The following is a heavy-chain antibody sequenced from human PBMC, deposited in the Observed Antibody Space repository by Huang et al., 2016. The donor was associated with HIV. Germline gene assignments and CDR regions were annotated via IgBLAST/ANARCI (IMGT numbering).Heavy chain of an antibody. V-gene: IGHV3-23*01. Sequence: SGFTFSSYAMSWVRQAPGKGLEWVSAISGSGGSTYYPDSVKGRFTISRDNSKNTLYLQMNSLRAEDTAVYYCAPPPGVFYYYYYMDVWGKGTTVTVSS. J-gene: IGHJ6*03. CDR3: APPPGVFYYYYYMDV. D-gene: IGHD2-8*01. CDR2: ISGSGGST. CDR1: GFTFSSYA.